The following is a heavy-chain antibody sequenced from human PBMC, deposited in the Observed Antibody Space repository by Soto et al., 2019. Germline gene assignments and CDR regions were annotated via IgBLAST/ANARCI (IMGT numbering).Heavy chain of an antibody. J-gene: IGHJ4*02. CDR1: GYTFTDYY. CDR2: MNPGSGCT. Sequence: QIQLVQSGAEVKKPGASVKVSCKAAGYTFTDYYLHWVRQAPGQGLEWMGWMNPGSGCTDYAQKFKGRVTMARDTAITTVYLELSTLRSDDTAMYYCTRAATVAGGSSKSLPNNYWGQGTLVTVSS. V-gene: IGHV1-2*02. D-gene: IGHD6-19*01. CDR3: TRAATVAGGSSKSLPNNY.